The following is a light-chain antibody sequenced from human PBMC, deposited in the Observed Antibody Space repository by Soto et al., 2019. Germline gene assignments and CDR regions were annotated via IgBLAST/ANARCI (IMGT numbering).Light chain of an antibody. V-gene: IGKV3-15*01. CDR3: RHHNSWPRT. J-gene: IGKJ1*01. CDR1: QSVSSN. CDR2: GAS. Sequence: EIVMTQSPATLSVSPGERATLSCRASQSVSSNLAWYQQKPGQAPRLLIYGASTRATGIPARFSGSGSGTEFTLTISSLQAEDCAVDYGRHHNSWPRTFGQGTKVEIK.